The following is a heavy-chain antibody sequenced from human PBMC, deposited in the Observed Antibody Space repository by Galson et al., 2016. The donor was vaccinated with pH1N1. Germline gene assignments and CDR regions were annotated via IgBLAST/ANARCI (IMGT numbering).Heavy chain of an antibody. J-gene: IGHJ1*01. Sequence: QPPGKGLEWIGEVSHSGTTKYNPSLKSRVTIAVDESNNQLSLKLSSVTAADTAVYYCAKHGGFDLQHWGQGTLVTVSS. D-gene: IGHD3-16*01. V-gene: IGHV4-4*02. CDR3: AKHGGFDLQH. CDR2: VSHSGTT.